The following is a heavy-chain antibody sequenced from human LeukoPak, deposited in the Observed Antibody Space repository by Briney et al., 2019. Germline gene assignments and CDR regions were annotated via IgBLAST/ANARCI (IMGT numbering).Heavy chain of an antibody. Sequence: PSETLSLTCAVSGGSISSGGYSWSWIRQPPGKGLEWIGYIYHSGSTYYNPSLKSRVTISVDRSKNQFSLKLSSVTAADTAVYYCARDYYDTSGYPTRGMDVWGQGTTVTVSS. CDR3: ARDYYDTSGYPTRGMDV. D-gene: IGHD3-22*01. J-gene: IGHJ6*02. CDR2: IYHSGST. V-gene: IGHV4-30-2*01. CDR1: GGSISSGGYS.